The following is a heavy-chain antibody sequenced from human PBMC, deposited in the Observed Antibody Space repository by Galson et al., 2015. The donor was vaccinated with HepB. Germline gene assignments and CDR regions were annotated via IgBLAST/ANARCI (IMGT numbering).Heavy chain of an antibody. CDR3: GEGNDAFDI. V-gene: IGHV1-69*04. D-gene: IGHD1-26*01. CDR2: IIPILDIA. J-gene: IGHJ3*02. Sequence: QSGAEVKKPGASVQVSCKASGYIFTTYGIHWVRQAPGQGLEWMGRIIPILDIANYAQKFQGRVTITADKSTSTTYMKLSSLRSEDTAVYYCGEGNDAFDIWGQGTMVTVSS. CDR1: GYIFTTYG.